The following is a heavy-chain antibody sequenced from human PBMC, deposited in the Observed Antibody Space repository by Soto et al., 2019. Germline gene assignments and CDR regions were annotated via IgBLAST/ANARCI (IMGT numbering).Heavy chain of an antibody. CDR1: GYTFTSYG. J-gene: IGHJ4*02. CDR2: ITTDKGKT. V-gene: IGHV1-18*01. CDR3: ATRSLAFDY. Sequence: QVQLVQSGPEVKKPGASVKVSCKTSGYTFTSYGISWVRQAPGQGLEWMGWITTDKGKTTYAQKFQGRVTMTTDTSTCTAYMELRSLRSDDTAVYYCATRSLAFDYWGQGTLVTVSS.